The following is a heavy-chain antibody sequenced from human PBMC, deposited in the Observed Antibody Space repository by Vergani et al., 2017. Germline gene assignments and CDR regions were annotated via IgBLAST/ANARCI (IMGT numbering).Heavy chain of an antibody. J-gene: IGHJ4*02. V-gene: IGHV1-69*18. D-gene: IGHD4-17*01. CDR3: ARGGDRGVTTNYYFDY. Sequence: QVQLLQSGSELKKPGASVRISCEASGYTFTNYPLIWVRQAPGQGLQWMGRIIPVFGTAIYPQKFQGRVTITADESTSTVYMELSSLRSEDTAVYYCARGGDRGVTTNYYFDYWGQGTLVIVSS. CDR2: IIPVFGTA. CDR1: GYTFTNYP.